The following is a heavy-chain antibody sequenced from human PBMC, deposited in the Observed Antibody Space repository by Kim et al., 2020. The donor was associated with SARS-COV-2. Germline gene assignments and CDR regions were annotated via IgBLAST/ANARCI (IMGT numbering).Heavy chain of an antibody. J-gene: IGHJ6*03. D-gene: IGHD3-16*01. CDR2: ISAYNGNT. V-gene: IGHV1-18*01. Sequence: ASVKVSCKASGYTFTSYGITWVRQAPGQGLEWMGWISAYNGNTNYAQKLQGRVTMTTDTSTSTAYMELRSLRSDDTAVYYCARLFGGYNNYYYYIDVWGKGTTVTVSS. CDR3: ARLFGGYNNYYYYIDV. CDR1: GYTFTSYG.